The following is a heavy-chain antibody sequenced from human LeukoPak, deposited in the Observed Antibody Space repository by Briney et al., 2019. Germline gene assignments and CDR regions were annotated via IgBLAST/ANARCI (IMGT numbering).Heavy chain of an antibody. J-gene: IGHJ6*03. CDR3: AKAVKGYYYYYMDV. CDR2: TSGSGGST. Sequence: GGSLRLSCAASGFTFSSYAMSWVRQAPGKGLEWVSATSGSGGSTYYADSVKGRFTISRDNSKNTLYLQMNSLRAEDTAVYYCAKAVKGYYYYYMDVWGKGTTVTVSS. CDR1: GFTFSSYA. V-gene: IGHV3-23*01.